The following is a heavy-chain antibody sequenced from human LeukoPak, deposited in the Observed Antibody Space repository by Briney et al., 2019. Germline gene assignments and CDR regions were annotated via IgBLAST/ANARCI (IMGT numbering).Heavy chain of an antibody. D-gene: IGHD1-26*01. J-gene: IGHJ4*02. CDR1: GFTFSSYA. CDR3: AKDLEVGRWELIIDY. CDR2: ISGSGGST. V-gene: IGHV3-23*01. Sequence: GGSLRLSCAASGFTFSSYAMSWFRQAPGKGLEWVSAISGSGGSTYYADSVKGRFTISRDNSKNTLYLQMNSLRAEDTAVYYCAKDLEVGRWELIIDYWGQGTLVTVSP.